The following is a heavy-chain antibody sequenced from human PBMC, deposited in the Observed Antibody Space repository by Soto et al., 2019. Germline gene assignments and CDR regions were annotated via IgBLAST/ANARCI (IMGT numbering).Heavy chain of an antibody. D-gene: IGHD6-13*01. Sequence: SETLSLTCAVYGGYCRGYYWSWIRQPPGKGLEWIGEIYHSGDTNYNPSLKSRVILSVDKSKNQFFLKVNSVTAADTAVYYCARGERQHQRDTWGRGILVTVSS. CDR2: IYHSGDT. CDR3: ARGERQHQRDT. J-gene: IGHJ5*02. CDR1: GGYCRGYY. V-gene: IGHV4-34*01.